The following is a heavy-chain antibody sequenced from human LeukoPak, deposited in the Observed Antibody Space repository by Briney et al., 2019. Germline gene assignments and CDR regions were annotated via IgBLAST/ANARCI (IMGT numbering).Heavy chain of an antibody. D-gene: IGHD3-10*01. V-gene: IGHV3-7*01. J-gene: IGHJ6*02. CDR1: GFSFSTSW. CDR2: IKEDGNRT. Sequence: GGSLRLSCTTSGFSFSTSWMSWVRQTPGKGLEWVANIKEDGNRTYLADAVQGRFSVSRDNAKNSVYLQMSSLRADDTSVYYCARDPRYGSGSYYLTDYYYHGMDVWGQGTTVTVSS. CDR3: ARDPRYGSGSYYLTDYYYHGMDV.